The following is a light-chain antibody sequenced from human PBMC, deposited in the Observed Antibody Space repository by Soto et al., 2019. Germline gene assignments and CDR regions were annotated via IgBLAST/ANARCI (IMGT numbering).Light chain of an antibody. CDR1: QTVLYGNNKRNY. V-gene: IGKV4-1*01. CDR3: QQYFANPRT. Sequence: DIVMTQSPDSLAVSQGERATISCKSSQTVLYGNNKRNYFAWYQQKSGQPPRLLLYWASTRESGVPDRFTGSGSGTDFTLTITSLQAEDVAVYYCQQYFANPRTFGQGTKVEIK. CDR2: WAS. J-gene: IGKJ1*01.